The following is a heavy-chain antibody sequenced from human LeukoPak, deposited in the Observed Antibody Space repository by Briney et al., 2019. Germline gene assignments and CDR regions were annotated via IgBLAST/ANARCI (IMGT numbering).Heavy chain of an antibody. CDR1: GFTFDNYA. V-gene: IGHV3-9*01. CDR3: VKDVRHDARGKYFDY. J-gene: IGHJ4*02. D-gene: IGHD4/OR15-4a*01. CDR2: IGWNSANI. Sequence: GGSLRLSCAASGFTFDNYAMHWVRQAPGKGLEWVSGIGWNSANIAYADSVKGRFTMSRDNAKNSLYLQMNSLRTEDTAFYYCVKDVRHDARGKYFDYWGQGALVTVSS.